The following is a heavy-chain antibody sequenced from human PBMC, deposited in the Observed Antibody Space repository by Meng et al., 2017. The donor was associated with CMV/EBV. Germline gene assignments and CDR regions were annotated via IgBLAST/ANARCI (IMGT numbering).Heavy chain of an antibody. CDR3: TNPSPRRRGYCSSTSCPRWYGMDV. Sequence: GGSLRLSCTASGFTFGAYAMSWVRQAPGKGLEWVGRIKSKTDGGTTDYAAPVKGRFTISRDDSKNTLYLQMNSLKTEDTAVYYCTNPSPRRRGYCSSTSCPRWYGMDVWGQGTTVTVSS. V-gene: IGHV3-15*01. J-gene: IGHJ6*02. CDR2: IKSKTDGGTT. D-gene: IGHD2-2*03. CDR1: GFTFGAYA.